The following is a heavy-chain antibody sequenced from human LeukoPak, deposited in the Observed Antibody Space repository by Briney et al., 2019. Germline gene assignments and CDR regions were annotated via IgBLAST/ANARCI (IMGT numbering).Heavy chain of an antibody. J-gene: IGHJ6*01. CDR1: GYTFTSYD. V-gene: IGHV1-8*01. CDR3: ARGWELLGPSGYYYGMDV. CDR2: MNPNSGNT. D-gene: IGHD1-26*01. Sequence: GASVKVSCKASGYTFTSYDINWVRQAAGQGLEWMGWMNPNSGNTGYKQNFRGRLTMTRNTSISTAYMELSSLRSDDTAVYYCARGWELLGPSGYYYGMDVWGQGTTVTVSS.